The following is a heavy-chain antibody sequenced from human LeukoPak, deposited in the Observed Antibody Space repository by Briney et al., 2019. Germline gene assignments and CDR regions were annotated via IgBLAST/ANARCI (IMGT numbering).Heavy chain of an antibody. J-gene: IGHJ4*02. V-gene: IGHV4-31*03. Sequence: SQTLSLTCSVSGDAISSGGYYWSWIRQHPGKGLEWIGYIYDSGSTYNPSLKSRVTMSIDTSKSQFSLKLSSVPAADTAVYYCARSGPHGGWYYFDYWGQGTLVTVSS. CDR2: IYDSGST. D-gene: IGHD6-19*01. CDR3: ARSGPHGGWYYFDY. CDR1: GDAISSGGYY.